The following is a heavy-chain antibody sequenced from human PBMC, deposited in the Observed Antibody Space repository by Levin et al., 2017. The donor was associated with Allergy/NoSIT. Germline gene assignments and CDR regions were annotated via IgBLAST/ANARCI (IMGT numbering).Heavy chain of an antibody. CDR1: GGSISSSISY. J-gene: IGHJ4*02. Sequence: SETLSLTCTVSGGSISSSISYWGWIRQAPGKGLEWIGSIYNSGSTYYNPSLKSRVTTSVDTSKNQFSLKLSPVTAADTAVYYCARQYYDILTGYYHFDYWGQGTLVTVSS. CDR3: ARQYYDILTGYYHFDY. D-gene: IGHD3-9*01. V-gene: IGHV4-39*01. CDR2: IYNSGST.